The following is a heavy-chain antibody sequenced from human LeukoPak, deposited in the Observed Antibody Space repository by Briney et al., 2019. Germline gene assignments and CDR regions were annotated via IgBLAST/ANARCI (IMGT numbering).Heavy chain of an antibody. CDR1: GYTFGDYY. CDR3: ARREGYRSGYDY. Sequence: GASVKVSCKASGYTFGDYYIHWVRQAPGQGLEWVGWINTNTGGTTYAQKLQGRVTMTRDTSISTAYMELSSLTSDDTAVYYCARREGYRSGYDYWGQGTLVTISS. J-gene: IGHJ4*02. V-gene: IGHV1-2*02. D-gene: IGHD6-19*01. CDR2: INTNTGGT.